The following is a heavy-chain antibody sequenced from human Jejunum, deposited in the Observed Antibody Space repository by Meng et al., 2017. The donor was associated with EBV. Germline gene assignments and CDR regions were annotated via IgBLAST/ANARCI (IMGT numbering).Heavy chain of an antibody. CDR2: IYYSGST. CDR1: GGSVNSGKVY. V-gene: IGHV4-61*01. J-gene: IGHJ4*02. D-gene: IGHD5-12*01. Sequence: QLRGSGPGLGKPSETLSLPCTVSGGSVNSGKVYWSWIRQPPGKGLEWIGYIYYSGSTNYIPSLKSRVTISLDTSKNQFSLKLSSVTAADTAVYYCAGLRYSGYDRAFDYWGQGALVTVSS. CDR3: AGLRYSGYDRAFDY.